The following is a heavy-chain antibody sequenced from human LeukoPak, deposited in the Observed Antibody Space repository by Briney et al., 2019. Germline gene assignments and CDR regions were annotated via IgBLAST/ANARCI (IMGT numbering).Heavy chain of an antibody. CDR1: GFTFSNYA. J-gene: IGHJ4*02. D-gene: IGHD2-15*01. CDR2: ISASGGVT. V-gene: IGHV3-23*01. Sequence: GGSLRLSCATSGFTFSNYAMRWVRQAPGNGLEWVSSISASGGVTDYADSVKGRFTISRDNSMDTLFLQMNSLRAEGSAVYYCAKRYCSGATCYPRFFDYWGQGTLVTVSS. CDR3: AKRYCSGATCYPRFFDY.